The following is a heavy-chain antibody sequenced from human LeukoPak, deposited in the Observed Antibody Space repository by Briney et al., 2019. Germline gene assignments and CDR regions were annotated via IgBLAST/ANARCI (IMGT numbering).Heavy chain of an antibody. Sequence: SETLSLTCTVSGGSITSSSYYWGWIRQPPGKGLEWIGSIYYSGSTHYSPSLKSRATISVDMSKNQFSLKLSSVTAADTAIYYRARDASRIQLWPLWGQGTLVTVSS. V-gene: IGHV4-39*07. CDR2: IYYSGST. CDR1: GGSITSSSYY. D-gene: IGHD5-18*01. CDR3: ARDASRIQLWPL. J-gene: IGHJ4*02.